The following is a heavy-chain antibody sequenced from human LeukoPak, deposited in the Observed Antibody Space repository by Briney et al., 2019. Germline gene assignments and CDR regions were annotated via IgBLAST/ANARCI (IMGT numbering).Heavy chain of an antibody. CDR1: GFTYNNYG. CDR2: ISYDGSDK. V-gene: IGHV3-30*02. D-gene: IGHD6-19*01. Sequence: PGESLRLSCAASGFTYNNYGMHWIRQAPGKGLEWVTFISYDGSDKSYADYVKGRFIISRDNAKKTLYVQMNSLTTGDTAVYYCAKDVSSGWSFDSWGQGTLVTVCS. CDR3: AKDVSSGWSFDS. J-gene: IGHJ4*02.